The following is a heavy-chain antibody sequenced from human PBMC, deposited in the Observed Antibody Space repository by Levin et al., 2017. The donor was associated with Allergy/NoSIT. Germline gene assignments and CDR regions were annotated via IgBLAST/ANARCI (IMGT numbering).Heavy chain of an antibody. CDR1: GFTFSNAW. Sequence: GGSLRLSCAASGFTFSNAWMSWVRQAPGKGLEWVGRIKSKTDGGTTDYAVPVKGRFTISRDDSKNTLYLQMNSLKTEDTAVYYCTTATVVTPIGDFDYWGQGTLVTVSS. CDR3: TTATVVTPIGDFDY. J-gene: IGHJ4*02. CDR2: IKSKTDGGTT. D-gene: IGHD4-23*01. V-gene: IGHV3-15*01.